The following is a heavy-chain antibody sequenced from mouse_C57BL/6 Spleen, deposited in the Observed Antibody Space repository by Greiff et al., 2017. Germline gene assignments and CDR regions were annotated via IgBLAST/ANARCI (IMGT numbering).Heavy chain of an antibody. CDR2: IYPGNSDT. V-gene: IGHV1-5*01. J-gene: IGHJ3*01. CDR1: GYTFTSYW. D-gene: IGHD1-1*02. CDR3: TREEIGGDPLNCFAY. Sequence: EVKLQQSGPVLARPGASVKMSCKTSGYTFTSYWMHWVKQRPGKGLEWIGAIYPGNSDTSYNQTFKGKANLTAVTSASTAYMELSSLTNEDSAVYYCTREEIGGDPLNCFAYWGQGTLVTVSA.